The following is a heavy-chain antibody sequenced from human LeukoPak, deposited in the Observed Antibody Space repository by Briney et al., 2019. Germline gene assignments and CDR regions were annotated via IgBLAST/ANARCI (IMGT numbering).Heavy chain of an antibody. CDR2: MSYDGSNK. Sequence: PGGSLRLSCAASGFIFSSCDMPWVRQAPGKGLEWVTVMSYDGSNKYYADSVKGRFTISRDNSKNTLHLQINSLRAEDTAVYYCARDPSKADPWGQGTLVSVSS. V-gene: IGHV3-30*03. CDR3: ARDPSKADP. J-gene: IGHJ5*02. CDR1: GFIFSSCD.